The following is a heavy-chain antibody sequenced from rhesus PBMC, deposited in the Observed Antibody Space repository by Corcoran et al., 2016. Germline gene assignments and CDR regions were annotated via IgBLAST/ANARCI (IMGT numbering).Heavy chain of an antibody. Sequence: QVQLQESGPGLVKPSETLSLTCAVSGYSISSGYYWGWNRQPPGKGLEYIGYISGSSGSTYYNPSIRDLVTLLNNAFKNQFSLKLSSVTAADTAVYYCASYCTGSGCYSWDFDYWGQGVLVTVSS. V-gene: IGHV4-99*01. D-gene: IGHD2-21*01. CDR1: GYSISSGYY. J-gene: IGHJ4*01. CDR2: ISGSSGST. CDR3: ASYCTGSGCYSWDFDY.